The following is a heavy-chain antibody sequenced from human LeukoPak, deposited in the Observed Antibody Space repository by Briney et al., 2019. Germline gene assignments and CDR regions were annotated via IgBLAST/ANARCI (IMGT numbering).Heavy chain of an antibody. CDR2: INSDGSTI. J-gene: IGHJ4*02. V-gene: IGHV3-74*01. Sequence: TGGSLRLSCVASGFTFSNYWMHWVRQAPGKGLVWVSRINSDGSTITYADSVKGRFTISRDNAKNTLYLQMNSLRAEDTAVYYCARVTVSSSEVIFDYWGQGSLVTVSS. D-gene: IGHD1-20*01. CDR3: ARVTVSSSEVIFDY. CDR1: GFTFSNYW.